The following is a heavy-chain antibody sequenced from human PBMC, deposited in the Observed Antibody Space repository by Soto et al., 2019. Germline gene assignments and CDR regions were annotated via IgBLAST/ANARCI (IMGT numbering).Heavy chain of an antibody. V-gene: IGHV3-23*01. Sequence: EVQLLESGGGLVQPGGSLRLSCAASGFTFSTYAMGWVRQAPGKGLEWVAIVSGGGGTTYYSDSVKGRFTISRDNSKNTLHLQLNSLRADDTAVFYCARKVPTSAYASSHFDYWGQGTLVTLSS. J-gene: IGHJ4*02. CDR2: VSGGGGTT. CDR1: GFTFSTYA. D-gene: IGHD2-2*01. CDR3: ARKVPTSAYASSHFDY.